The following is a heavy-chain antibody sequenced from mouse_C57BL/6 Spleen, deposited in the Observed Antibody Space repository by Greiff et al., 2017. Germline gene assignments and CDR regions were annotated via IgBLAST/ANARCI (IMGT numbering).Heavy chain of an antibody. V-gene: IGHV1-59*01. Sequence: QVQLKESGAELVRPGTSVKLSCKASGYTFTSYWMHWVKQRPGQGLEWIGVIDPSDSYTNYNQKFKGKATLTVDTSSSTAYMQLSSLTSEDSAVYYCARQGYGSSFDYWGQGTTLTVSS. CDR3: ARQGYGSSFDY. D-gene: IGHD1-1*01. CDR1: GYTFTSYW. CDR2: IDPSDSYT. J-gene: IGHJ2*01.